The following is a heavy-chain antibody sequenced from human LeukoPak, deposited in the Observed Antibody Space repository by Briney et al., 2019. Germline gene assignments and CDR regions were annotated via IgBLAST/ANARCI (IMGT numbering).Heavy chain of an antibody. CDR2: ISGSGDST. Sequence: PGGSLRLSCAASGFTFNSYAMNWVCQAPGKGLECVSGISGSGDSTYYADSVKGRFTISRDNAKNSLYLQMNSLRAEDTAVYYCARGFRGNYYYMDVWGKGTTVTVSS. D-gene: IGHD1-1*01. J-gene: IGHJ6*03. V-gene: IGHV3-23*01. CDR1: GFTFNSYA. CDR3: ARGFRGNYYYMDV.